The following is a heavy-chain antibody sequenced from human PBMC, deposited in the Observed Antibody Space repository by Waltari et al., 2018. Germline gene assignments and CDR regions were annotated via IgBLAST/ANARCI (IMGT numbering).Heavy chain of an antibody. Sequence: QVQLVQSGAEVKKPGASVKVSCKASGYTFTNYHIQWVRQAPGQGLEWLGRRHPTREDTKDATKVQGRRTVTGLTSISTVYMEWSGLTSDDTGLYFCAREQLGGWGAIDYWGQGTLVTVSS. V-gene: IGHV1-2*05. CDR1: GYTFTNYH. CDR2: RHPTREDT. CDR3: AREQLGGWGAIDY. J-gene: IGHJ4*02. D-gene: IGHD1-1*01.